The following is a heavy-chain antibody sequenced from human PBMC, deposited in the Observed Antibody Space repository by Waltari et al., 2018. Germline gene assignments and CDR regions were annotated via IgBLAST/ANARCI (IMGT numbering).Heavy chain of an antibody. CDR1: GFSFNTHA. CDR2: ISISDVT. V-gene: IGHV3-23*01. CDR3: AKPFYNWDDPLVS. D-gene: IGHD1-20*01. Sequence: EVQILESGGEFVQAGWSLRHYCGVSGFSFNTHAINWVRRAPGTGLQWVAAISISDVTFHADSVKGRFTISRDTSKDTVYLQMNSLRADDTAVYYCAKPFYNWDDPLVSWGQGTVVTVSS. J-gene: IGHJ5*02.